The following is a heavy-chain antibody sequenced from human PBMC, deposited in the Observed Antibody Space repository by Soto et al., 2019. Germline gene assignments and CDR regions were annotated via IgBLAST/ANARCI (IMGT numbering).Heavy chain of an antibody. CDR1: GGSISSGVYY. J-gene: IGHJ4*02. V-gene: IGHV4-31*03. CDR2: IYHSGST. CDR3: ARDSKGEYPTAIDY. D-gene: IGHD2-2*01. Sequence: SETLSLTCTVSGGSISSGVYYWSWIRQHPGKGLEWIGYIYHSGSTDYNPSLKSRVTISVDTSKKQFSLKLNSVTAADTAVYYCARDSKGEYPTAIDYWGQGTLVTVSS.